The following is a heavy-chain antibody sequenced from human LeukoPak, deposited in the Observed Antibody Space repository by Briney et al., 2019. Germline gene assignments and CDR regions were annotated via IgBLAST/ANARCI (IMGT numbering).Heavy chain of an antibody. J-gene: IGHJ4*02. CDR1: GGSISSGSYY. CDR2: IYTSGST. Sequence: MPSETLSLTCTVSGGSISSGSYYWSWIRQPAGKGLEWIGRIYTSGSTNYNPSLKSRVTISVDTSKNQFSLKLSSVTAADTAVYYCARVKYSSTLDYWGQGTLVTVSS. CDR3: ARVKYSSTLDY. V-gene: IGHV4-61*02. D-gene: IGHD6-13*01.